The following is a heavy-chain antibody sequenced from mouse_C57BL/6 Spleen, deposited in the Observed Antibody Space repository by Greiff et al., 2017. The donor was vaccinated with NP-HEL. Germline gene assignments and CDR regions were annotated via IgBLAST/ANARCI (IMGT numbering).Heavy chain of an antibody. CDR3: ARFVTGTRYYFDY. CDR2: IYPGDGDT. J-gene: IGHJ2*01. CDR1: GYAFSSSW. Sequence: VQLQQSGPELVKPGASVKISCKASGYAFSSSWMNWVKQRPGKGLEWIGRIYPGDGDTNYNGKFKGKATLTADKSSSTAYMQLSSLTSEDSAVYLCARFVTGTRYYFDYWGQDTTLTVSS. V-gene: IGHV1-82*01. D-gene: IGHD4-1*01.